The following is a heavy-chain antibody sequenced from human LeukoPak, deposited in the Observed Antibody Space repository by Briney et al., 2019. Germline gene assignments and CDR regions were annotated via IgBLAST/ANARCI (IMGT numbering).Heavy chain of an antibody. J-gene: IGHJ4*02. CDR2: ISGSGTTT. V-gene: IGHV3-23*01. Sequence: GGSLRLSCVGSGFTFSSYAMSWVRQAPGKGLEWVSVISGSGTTTLYADSVKGRLTISRDNSKNTLYLQMNSLRVEDTAVYYCARGRPHGNDYWGQGTLVTVSS. D-gene: IGHD4-23*01. CDR3: ARGRPHGNDY. CDR1: GFTFSSYA.